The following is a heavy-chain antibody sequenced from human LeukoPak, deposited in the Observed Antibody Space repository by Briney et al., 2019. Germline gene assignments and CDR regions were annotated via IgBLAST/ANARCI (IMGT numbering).Heavy chain of an antibody. CDR2: IWYDGSNK. V-gene: IGHV3-33*01. J-gene: IGHJ5*02. Sequence: GSLRLSCAASGFTFSSYGMHWVRQAPGKGLEWVAVIWYDGSNKYYADSVKGRFTISRDNSKNTLYLQMNSLRAEDTAVYYCARGAIAAAGTGGWFDPWGQGTLVTVSP. CDR3: ARGAIAAAGTGGWFDP. D-gene: IGHD6-13*01. CDR1: GFTFSSYG.